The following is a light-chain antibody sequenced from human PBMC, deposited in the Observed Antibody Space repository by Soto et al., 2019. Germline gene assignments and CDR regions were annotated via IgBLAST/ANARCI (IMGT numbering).Light chain of an antibody. CDR1: SSSVGHES. V-gene: IGLV1-51*01. Sequence: QSVLTQPPSVSAAPGQTVTISCSGSSSSVGHESVSWYQSLPGTAPKLLIYDNYKRPSGIPDRFSGSQSGTSATLGITGLQTGDEADYYCGTWDTTLNVWVFGGGTKLT. CDR3: GTWDTTLNVWV. CDR2: DNY. J-gene: IGLJ3*02.